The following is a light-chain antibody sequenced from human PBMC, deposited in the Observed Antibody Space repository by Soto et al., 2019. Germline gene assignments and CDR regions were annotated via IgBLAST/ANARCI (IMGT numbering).Light chain of an antibody. CDR1: SSDVGGYNY. Sequence: QSALTQPASVSGSPGQSIAISCTGTSSDVGGYNYVSWYQQHPGKTPNLMIYDVSNRPSGVSNRFSGSKSGNTASLTISGLQAEDEDDYYCSSYTSSSTWVFGGGTQLTVL. V-gene: IGLV2-14*01. CDR2: DVS. J-gene: IGLJ7*01. CDR3: SSYTSSSTWV.